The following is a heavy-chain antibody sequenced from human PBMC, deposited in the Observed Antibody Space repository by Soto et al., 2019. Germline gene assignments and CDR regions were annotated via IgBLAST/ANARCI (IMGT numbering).Heavy chain of an antibody. V-gene: IGHV1-18*01. D-gene: IGHD5-12*01. CDR1: GYTFTSYG. J-gene: IGHJ6*02. Sequence: QVQLVQSGAEVKKPGASVKVSCKASGYTFTSYGISWVRQAPGQGLEWMGWISAYNGNTNYAQRLQGRVTMTTDTSTSTLSMQLRSVRSDDTAVYYCARDVRGHYYYYGMDVWGQGTTVTVSS. CDR2: ISAYNGNT. CDR3: ARDVRGHYYYYGMDV.